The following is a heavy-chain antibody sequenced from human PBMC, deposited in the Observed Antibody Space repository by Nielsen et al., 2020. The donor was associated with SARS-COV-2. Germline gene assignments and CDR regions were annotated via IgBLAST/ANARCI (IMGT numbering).Heavy chain of an antibody. CDR2: IIPILGIA. D-gene: IGHD3-16*01. J-gene: IGHJ5*02. CDR3: AGDRRVGVGAWFDP. Sequence: SVKVSCKASGGTFSSYAISWVRQAPGQGLEWMGRIIPILGIANYAQNFQGRVTITADKSTSTAYMELSSLRSEDTAVYYCAGDRRVGVGAWFDPWGQGTLVTVSS. CDR1: GGTFSSYA. V-gene: IGHV1-69*04.